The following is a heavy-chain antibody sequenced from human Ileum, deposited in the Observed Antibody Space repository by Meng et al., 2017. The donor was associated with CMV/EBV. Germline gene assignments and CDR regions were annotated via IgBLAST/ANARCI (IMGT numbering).Heavy chain of an antibody. V-gene: IGHV4-34*01. J-gene: IGHJ1*01. CDR3: ATRRTPYGDYEYFQH. CDR2: INHSGST. D-gene: IGHD4-17*01. CDR1: GGSFSGYY. Sequence: VQLRQGGAVVVTAAETLSLTCAVYGGSFSGYYWNWIRQPPGRGLEWIGEINHSGSTNYHPSLKSRVTISVDTSKNQFSLKLSSVTAADTAVYYCATRRTPYGDYEYFQHWGQGTLVTVSS.